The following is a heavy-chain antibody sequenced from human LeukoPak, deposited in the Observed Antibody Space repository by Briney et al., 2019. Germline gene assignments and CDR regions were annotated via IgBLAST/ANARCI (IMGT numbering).Heavy chain of an antibody. CDR1: GFSFSGHR. CDR3: ATRNNLQY. D-gene: IGHD1/OR15-1a*01. J-gene: IGHJ4*02. Sequence: PGGSLRLSCTVSGFSFSGHRMNWVRQAPGKGLEWVANIKYDGSERGYVDSVEGRFTISRDNSKNSVFLQMNSLRAEDTAVYYCATRNNLQYWGQGTLVTVSS. CDR2: IKYDGSER. V-gene: IGHV3-7*01.